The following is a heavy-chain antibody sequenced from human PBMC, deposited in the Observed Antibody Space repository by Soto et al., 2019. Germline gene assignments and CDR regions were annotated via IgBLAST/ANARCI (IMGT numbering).Heavy chain of an antibody. V-gene: IGHV4-34*01. Sequence: SETLSLTCAVYGESFSGYYWSWIRQPPGKGLEWIAEINHSGSTNYNPSLKSRVTISVDTSKYHFSLKLTSVTAADTAVYFCARWRYDDSSGSLKGDYWGQGTLVTVSS. J-gene: IGHJ4*02. CDR2: INHSGST. D-gene: IGHD3-22*01. CDR1: GESFSGYY. CDR3: ARWRYDDSSGSLKGDY.